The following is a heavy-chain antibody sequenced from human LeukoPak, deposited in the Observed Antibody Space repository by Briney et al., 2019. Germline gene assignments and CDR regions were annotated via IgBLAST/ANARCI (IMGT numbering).Heavy chain of an antibody. D-gene: IGHD3-9*01. J-gene: IGHJ4*02. CDR1: GGTFSSYA. CDR2: IIPIFGTA. CDR3: ARFLPDVLTGSPHLPT. Sequence: SVKVSCKASGGTFSSYAISWVRQAPGQGLEWMGGIIPIFGTANYAQKFQGRVTITADESTSTAYMELSSLRSEDTAVYYCARFLPDVLTGSPHLPTWGQGTLVTVSS. V-gene: IGHV1-69*01.